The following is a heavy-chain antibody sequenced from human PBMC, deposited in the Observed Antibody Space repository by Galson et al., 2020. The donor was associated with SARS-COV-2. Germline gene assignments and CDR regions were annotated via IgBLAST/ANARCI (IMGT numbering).Heavy chain of an antibody. CDR1: GFTFSTYA. CDR2: IRSSGGLT. Sequence: GESLKISCAASGFTFSTYAMSWVRQAPGKGLEWVSTIRSSGGLTHYADSVKGRFTISRDNSKNTVYLQMNSLRAEDTAVYYCAKGMSTGFWGQGTLATVSS. J-gene: IGHJ4*02. V-gene: IGHV3-23*01. D-gene: IGHD4-4*01. CDR3: AKGMSTGF.